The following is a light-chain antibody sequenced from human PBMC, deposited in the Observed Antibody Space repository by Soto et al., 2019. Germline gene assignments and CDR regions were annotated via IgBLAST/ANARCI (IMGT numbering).Light chain of an antibody. CDR1: QSVSSTY. CDR2: GAS. Sequence: EIVLTQSPGTLSLSPGERATLSCRASQSVSSTYLAWYQQNPGQAPSLLIYGASSRATGIPDRFSGSGSGTEFTLTISRLEPEDFAVYFCQQYSSSSYTFGQGTKLEIK. V-gene: IGKV3-20*01. CDR3: QQYSSSSYT. J-gene: IGKJ2*01.